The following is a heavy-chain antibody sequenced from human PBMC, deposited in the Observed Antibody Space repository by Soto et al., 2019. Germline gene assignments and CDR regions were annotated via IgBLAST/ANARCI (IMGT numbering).Heavy chain of an antibody. Sequence: QVQLVQSGAEVKKPGASVTVSCKASGYTFTSYYMHWVRQAPGQGLEWMGIINPSAGSTSYAQKFQGRVTMTRDSSTSTVYMELSILRSEATAVYYCSRRGGSYAHDCWGQGPLVTVSS. V-gene: IGHV1-46*01. CDR1: GYTFTSYY. CDR3: SRRGGSYAHDC. CDR2: INPSAGST. J-gene: IGHJ4*02. D-gene: IGHD2-2*01.